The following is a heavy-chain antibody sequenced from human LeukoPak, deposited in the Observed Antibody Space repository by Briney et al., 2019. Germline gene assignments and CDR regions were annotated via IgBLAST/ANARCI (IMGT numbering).Heavy chain of an antibody. V-gene: IGHV4-59*01. CDR3: ARVAYYDFWSGPAGFDP. Sequence: ETLSLTCTVPGGSISSYYWSWIRQPPGKGLEWIGYIYYSGSTNYNPSLKSRVTISVDTSKNQFSLKLSSVTAADTAVYYCARVAYYDFWSGPAGFDPWGQGTLVTVSS. CDR1: GGSISSYY. J-gene: IGHJ5*02. D-gene: IGHD3-3*01. CDR2: IYYSGST.